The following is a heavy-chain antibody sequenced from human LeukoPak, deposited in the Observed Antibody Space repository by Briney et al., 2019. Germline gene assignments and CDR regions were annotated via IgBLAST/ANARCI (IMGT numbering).Heavy chain of an antibody. CDR1: GLPFIRYG. Sequence: GALSRSSPASGLPFIRYGMQWGGPAPGKGVEGGGGISYDGSNKYYPHSVKARFTISRDNSKNTLYLQMNSLRAEHTAVYYCARLDVDRYYYYGMDLWGQGTTVTVSS. D-gene: IGHD5-24*01. J-gene: IGHJ6*02. V-gene: IGHV3-30*03. CDR3: ARLDVDRYYYYGMDL. CDR2: ISYDGSNK.